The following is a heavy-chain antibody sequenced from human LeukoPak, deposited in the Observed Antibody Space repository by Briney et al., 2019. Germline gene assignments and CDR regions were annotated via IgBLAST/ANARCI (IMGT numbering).Heavy chain of an antibody. V-gene: IGHV3-30*02. D-gene: IGHD4-17*01. Sequence: GGYLRLYCAASGFGDSSSGIHWVRQAPGKGLDWLAFIQYDGRNKYYADSVKGRFTMSRDNSKNTLTMFLQMNSLRVEDTAVYYCAKGGDYALDYWGQGTLVTVSS. CDR3: AKGGDYALDY. CDR2: IQYDGRNK. CDR1: GFGDSSSG. J-gene: IGHJ4*02.